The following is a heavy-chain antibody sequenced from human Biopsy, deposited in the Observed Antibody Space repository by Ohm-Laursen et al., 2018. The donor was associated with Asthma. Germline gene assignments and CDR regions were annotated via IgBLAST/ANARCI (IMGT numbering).Heavy chain of an antibody. V-gene: IGHV3-30*18. D-gene: IGHD1-26*01. CDR1: GFTFNSYW. Sequence: SLRLPCAASGFTFNSYWMSWVRQAPGKGLDWVAVISFVGSNKNYTDSVKGRFTISRDNSRNTLHLQMNSLRAEDTAVYYCAKDVFPGWELRRGPDYWGQGTLVTVSS. J-gene: IGHJ4*02. CDR3: AKDVFPGWELRRGPDY. CDR2: ISFVGSNK.